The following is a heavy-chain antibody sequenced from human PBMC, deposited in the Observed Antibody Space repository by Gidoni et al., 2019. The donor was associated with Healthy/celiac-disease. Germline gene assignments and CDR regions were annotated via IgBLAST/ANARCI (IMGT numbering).Heavy chain of an antibody. J-gene: IGHJ4*02. CDR2: IYYSGGT. V-gene: IGHV4-59*01. CDR1: GGSISSYY. D-gene: IGHD5-12*01. CDR3: ARAYSGYDAYFDY. Sequence: QVQLQASAPGLVKPSETLSLTCTVSGGSISSYYWSWIRQPPGKGLEWIGYIYYSGGTNYNPSLKSRVTISVDTSKNQFSLKLSSVTAADTAVYYCARAYSGYDAYFDYWGQGTLVTVSS.